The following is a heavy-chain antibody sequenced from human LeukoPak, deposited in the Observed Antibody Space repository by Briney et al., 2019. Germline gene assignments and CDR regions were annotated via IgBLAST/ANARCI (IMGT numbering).Heavy chain of an antibody. Sequence: ASVKVSCKASGYTFTSYDINWVRQATGQGLEWMGWMNPNSGNTGYAQKFQGRVTVTRNTSISTAYMELSSLRSEDTAVYYCASAGGEGDAFDIWGQGTMVTVSS. J-gene: IGHJ3*02. CDR2: MNPNSGNT. D-gene: IGHD1-26*01. V-gene: IGHV1-8*03. CDR3: ASAGGEGDAFDI. CDR1: GYTFTSYD.